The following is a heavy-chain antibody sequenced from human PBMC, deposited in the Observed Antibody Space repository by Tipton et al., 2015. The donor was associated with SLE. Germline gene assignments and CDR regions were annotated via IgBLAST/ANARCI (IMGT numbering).Heavy chain of an antibody. D-gene: IGHD6-25*01. CDR3: ARGSGTY. CDR1: GYTFTSYG. V-gene: IGHV1-18*01. CDR2: ISAYNGNT. Sequence: QSGAEVKKPGALVKVSCKASGYTFTSYGISWVRQAPGQGLEWMGWISAYNGNTNYAPKLQGRVTMTTDTCTSSAYMELRSLRSDGPAVYFCARGSGTYWGPGTLVTVSS. J-gene: IGHJ4*02.